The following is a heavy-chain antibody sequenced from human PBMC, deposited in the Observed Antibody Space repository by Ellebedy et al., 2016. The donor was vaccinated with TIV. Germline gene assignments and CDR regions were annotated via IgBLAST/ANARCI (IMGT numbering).Heavy chain of an antibody. D-gene: IGHD6-19*01. J-gene: IGHJ4*02. CDR2: ISDSGSPI. CDR1: GFTFSNHE. CDR3: AKGYKSGWHFEY. Sequence: GESLKISCAASGFTFSNHEMNWVRQAPGKGLEWVSYISDSGSPIFYADSVKGRFTISRDNAKNSLYLQMNSLRVEDTAIYYCAKGYKSGWHFEYWGQGTLVTVSS. V-gene: IGHV3-48*03.